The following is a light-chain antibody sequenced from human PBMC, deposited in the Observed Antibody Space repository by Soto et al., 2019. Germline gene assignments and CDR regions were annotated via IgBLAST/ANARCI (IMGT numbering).Light chain of an antibody. Sequence: AIRMTQSPSSFSASTGDRVTITCRASQGISSYLAWYQQKPGKAPKLLIYAASTLQSGVPSRFSGSGSGTDFTLTISCLQSEDFATYYGQQYYSYQGTFGQGPKVEIK. CDR3: QQYYSYQGT. CDR1: QGISSY. J-gene: IGKJ1*01. CDR2: AAS. V-gene: IGKV1-8*01.